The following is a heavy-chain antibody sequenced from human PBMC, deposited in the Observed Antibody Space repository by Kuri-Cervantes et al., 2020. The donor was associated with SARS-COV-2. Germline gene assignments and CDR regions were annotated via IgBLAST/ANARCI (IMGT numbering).Heavy chain of an antibody. CDR1: GFTFSSYS. D-gene: IGHD4-23*01. Sequence: GESLKISCAASGFTFSSYSMNWVRQATGKGLEWVSAIGTAGDTYYPGSVKGQFTISRENAKNSLYLQMNSLRAGDTAVYYCARGGNPAWNMDVWGKGTTVTVSS. CDR3: ARGGNPAWNMDV. J-gene: IGHJ6*03. CDR2: IGTAGDT. V-gene: IGHV3-13*01.